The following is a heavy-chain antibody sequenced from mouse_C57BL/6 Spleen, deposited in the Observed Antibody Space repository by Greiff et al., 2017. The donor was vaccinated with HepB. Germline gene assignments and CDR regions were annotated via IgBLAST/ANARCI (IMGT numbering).Heavy chain of an antibody. Sequence: DVMLVESGGGLVKPGGSLKLSCAASGFTFSDYGMHWVRQAPEKGLEWVAYISSGSSTIYYADTVKGRFTISRDNAKNTLFLQMTSLRSEDTAMYYCARVDDYGIDYWGQGTTLTVSS. D-gene: IGHD2-4*01. CDR3: ARVDDYGIDY. V-gene: IGHV5-17*01. CDR2: ISSGSSTI. CDR1: GFTFSDYG. J-gene: IGHJ2*01.